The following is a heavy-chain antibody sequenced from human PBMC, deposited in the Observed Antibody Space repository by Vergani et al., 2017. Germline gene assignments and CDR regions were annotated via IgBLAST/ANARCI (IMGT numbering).Heavy chain of an antibody. D-gene: IGHD3-10*01. V-gene: IGHV3-15*01. J-gene: IGHJ4*02. CDR2: IKSRRDGGTT. Sequence: EVQLAESGGVFVQPGGSLRLSCAASGFTFKDAWMSWVRQAPGKGLEWVGRIKSRRDGGTTDYAAPVKGRFSISRDDSKNTLYLRMNSLKTEDTAMYYCTTEGGYFAYYFDHWGQGTLVTVPS. CDR1: GFTFKDAW. CDR3: TTEGGYFAYYFDH.